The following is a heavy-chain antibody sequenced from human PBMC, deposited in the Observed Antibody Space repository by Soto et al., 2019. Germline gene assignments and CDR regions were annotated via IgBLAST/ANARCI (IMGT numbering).Heavy chain of an antibody. D-gene: IGHD3-22*01. CDR3: ARGPKYYYDSSGYGDAFDI. Sequence: ASVKVSCKVSGYTFTSYDINWVRQATGQGLEWMGWMNPNSGNTGYAQKFQGRVTMTRNTSISTAYMELSSLRSEDTAVYYCARGPKYYYDSSGYGDAFDIWGQGTMVTVSS. V-gene: IGHV1-8*01. CDR1: GYTFTSYD. CDR2: MNPNSGNT. J-gene: IGHJ3*02.